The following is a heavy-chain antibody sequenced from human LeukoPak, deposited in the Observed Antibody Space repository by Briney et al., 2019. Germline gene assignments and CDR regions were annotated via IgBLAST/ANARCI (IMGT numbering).Heavy chain of an antibody. CDR1: GGSISSGNW. CDR3: AGDYGGNSGFAL. D-gene: IGHD4-23*01. V-gene: IGHV4-4*02. CDR2: IYDSGST. Sequence: SETLSLTCAVSGGSISSGNWWGWVRLPPGKGLEWIGEIYDSGSTNTSPSLKSRVTISVDESRNQFSLKLSSVTAADAAVYYCAGDYGGNSGFALWGQGTLVTVSS. J-gene: IGHJ4*02.